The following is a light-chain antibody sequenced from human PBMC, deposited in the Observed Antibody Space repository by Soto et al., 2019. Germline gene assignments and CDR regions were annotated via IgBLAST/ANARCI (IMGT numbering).Light chain of an antibody. CDR3: SSYTSSSTIYV. CDR2: DVS. CDR1: SSDVGGYNY. Sequence: QSVLTQPASVSGSPGQSITISCTGTSSDVGGYNYVSWYQQHPGKAPKLMIYDVSNRPSGVSNRFSGSKPGNTASLTISGLQAEDEADYYCSSYTSSSTIYVFGTGTKVTVL. J-gene: IGLJ1*01. V-gene: IGLV2-14*01.